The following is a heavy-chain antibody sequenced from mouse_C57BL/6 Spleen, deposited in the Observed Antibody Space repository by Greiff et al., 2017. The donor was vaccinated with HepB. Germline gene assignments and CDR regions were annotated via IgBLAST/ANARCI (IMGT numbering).Heavy chain of an antibody. J-gene: IGHJ2*01. D-gene: IGHD2-4*01. CDR3: ARVGDYGGNYFDY. CDR2: IDPSDSET. CDR1: GYTFTSYW. V-gene: IGHV1-52*01. Sequence: VQLQQPGAELVRPGSSVKLSCKASGYTFTSYWMHWVKQRPIQGLEWIGNIDPSDSETHYNQKFKDKATLTVDKSSSTAYMQLSSLTSEDSAVYYCARVGDYGGNYFDYWGQGTTLTVSS.